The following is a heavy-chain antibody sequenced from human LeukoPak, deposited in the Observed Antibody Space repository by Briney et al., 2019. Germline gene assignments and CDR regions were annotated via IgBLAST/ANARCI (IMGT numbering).Heavy chain of an antibody. D-gene: IGHD3-16*01. Sequence: GGSLRLSCAASGFTFSSFWIYWVRHAPGKGLVWVSRINSDGSETMYADSVKGRFTISRDNAKNTLYLEMNTLRAEDTAVYYCARVRMGDDFNPFDYWGQGTLVTVSS. CDR2: INSDGSET. J-gene: IGHJ4*02. CDR1: GFTFSSFW. CDR3: ARVRMGDDFNPFDY. V-gene: IGHV3-74*03.